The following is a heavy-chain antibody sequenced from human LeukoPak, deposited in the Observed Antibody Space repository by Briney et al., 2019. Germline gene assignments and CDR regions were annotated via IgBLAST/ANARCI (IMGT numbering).Heavy chain of an antibody. D-gene: IGHD1-26*01. CDR1: GGSISSSTYY. J-gene: IGHJ3*02. V-gene: IGHV4-39*01. CDR2: IYYSGST. CDR3: ARAFSGRASATNAFDI. Sequence: SETLSLTCIVSGGSISSSTYYWGWIRQPPGKGLEWIGSIYYSGSTYYNPSLKSRVTISVDTSKNQFSLKLSSVTAADTAVYYCARAFSGRASATNAFDIWGQGTMVTVSS.